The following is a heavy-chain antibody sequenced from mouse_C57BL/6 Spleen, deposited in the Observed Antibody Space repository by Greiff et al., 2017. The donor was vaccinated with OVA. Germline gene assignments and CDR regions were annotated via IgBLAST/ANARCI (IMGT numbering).Heavy chain of an antibody. CDR2: IYPGSGNT. CDR3: AREGITTVVGDWYFDV. J-gene: IGHJ1*03. D-gene: IGHD1-1*01. V-gene: IGHV1-66*01. Sequence: VQLQQSGPELVKPGASVKISCKASGYSFTSYYIHWVKQRPGQGLEWIGWIYPGSGNTKYNEKFKGKATLTADTSSSTAYMQLSSLTSEDSAVYYCAREGITTVVGDWYFDVWGTGTTVTVSS. CDR1: GYSFTSYY.